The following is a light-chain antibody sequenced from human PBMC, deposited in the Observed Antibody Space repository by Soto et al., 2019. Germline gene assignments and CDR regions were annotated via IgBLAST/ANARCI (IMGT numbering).Light chain of an antibody. Sequence: QSALTQPASVCGSPGQSITISCTGTSSDVGAYNYVSWYQQHPGKAPKLMIFEVSDRPSGVSNRFSGSKSGNTASLTISGLQAEDEADYYCISYTSSNTLVFGGGTKLPVL. V-gene: IGLV2-14*01. CDR1: SSDVGAYNY. CDR3: ISYTSSNTLV. CDR2: EVS. J-gene: IGLJ2*01.